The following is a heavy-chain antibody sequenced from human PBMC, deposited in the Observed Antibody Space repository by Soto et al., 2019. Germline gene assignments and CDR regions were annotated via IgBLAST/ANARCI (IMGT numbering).Heavy chain of an antibody. J-gene: IGHJ4*02. CDR3: ARDARNADYDY. CDR1: GFTFSSHA. CDR2: IHSIRSII. Sequence: EVQLVESGGGLVQPGGSLRLSCAVSGFTFSSHAMNWVRQAPGKGLEWVAYIHSIRSIIYYADSVKGRFTISRDNAKSSLYLQMDRLRDEDTAVYYCARDARNADYDYWGQGTLVTVSS. D-gene: IGHD1-1*01. V-gene: IGHV3-48*02.